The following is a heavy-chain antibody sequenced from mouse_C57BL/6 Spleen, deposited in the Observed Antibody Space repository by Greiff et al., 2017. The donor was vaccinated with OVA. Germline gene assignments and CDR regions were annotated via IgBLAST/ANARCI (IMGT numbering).Heavy chain of an antibody. CDR2: ISYDGSN. CDR1: GYSITSGYY. J-gene: IGHJ4*01. D-gene: IGHD1-1*01. CDR3: AREDYGSLYAMDY. Sequence: VQLQQSGPGLVKPSQSLSLTCSVTGYSITSGYYWNWIRQFPGNKLEWMGYISYDGSNNYNPSLKNRISITRDTSKNQFFLKLNSVTTEDTATYYCAREDYGSLYAMDYWGQGTSVTVSS. V-gene: IGHV3-6*01.